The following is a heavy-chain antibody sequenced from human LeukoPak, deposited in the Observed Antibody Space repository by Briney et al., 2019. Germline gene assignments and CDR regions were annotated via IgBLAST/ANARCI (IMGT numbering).Heavy chain of an antibody. Sequence: TGGSLRLSCAPSRFTFSIYEMNWVRHAPGKGLEWVSYISSSGSTIYYADSVKGRFTLSRDNAKNSLYLQMNSPRAEDTAVYYCARGDYDMLTGYYTYLDYGGQGTLVTVSS. V-gene: IGHV3-48*03. CDR1: RFTFSIYE. D-gene: IGHD3-9*01. CDR3: ARGDYDMLTGYYTYLDY. J-gene: IGHJ4*02. CDR2: ISSSGSTI.